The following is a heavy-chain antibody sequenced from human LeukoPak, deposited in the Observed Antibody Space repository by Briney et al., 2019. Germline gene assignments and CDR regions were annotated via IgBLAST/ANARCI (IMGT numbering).Heavy chain of an antibody. J-gene: IGHJ6*03. CDR3: ARGYYFYYYMDV. V-gene: IGHV4-34*01. CDR1: GGSFSGYY. CDR2: INHSGST. Sequence: SETLSLTCAVYGGSFSGYYWSCIRQPPGKGLEWIGEINHSGSTNYNPSLKSRVTISVDTSKNQFSLKLSSVTAADTAVYYCARGYYFYYYMDVWGKGTTVTVSS.